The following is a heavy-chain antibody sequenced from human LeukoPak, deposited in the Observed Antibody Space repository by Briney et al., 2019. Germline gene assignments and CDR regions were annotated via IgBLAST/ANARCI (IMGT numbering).Heavy chain of an antibody. V-gene: IGHV3-64*01. J-gene: IGHJ1*01. CDR1: GFTFRSYG. CDR2: ISSNGGRT. CDR3: ATYYYDSGGFHFHH. D-gene: IGHD3-22*01. Sequence: GGSLRLSCAASGFTFRSYGMHWVRQTPGKGLEYVSAISSNGGRTYYANSVKGRFTISRDNSRNTLYLQMGSLRAEDMAVYYCATYYYDSGGFHFHHWGQGTLVTVSS.